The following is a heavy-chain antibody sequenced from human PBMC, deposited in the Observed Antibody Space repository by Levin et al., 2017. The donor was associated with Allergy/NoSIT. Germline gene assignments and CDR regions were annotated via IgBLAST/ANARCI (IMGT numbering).Heavy chain of an antibody. D-gene: IGHD3-10*01. Sequence: LRLSCAVSGGSISSPDYSWSWIRQPPGEGLEWIGYIHHSGSTYYKPSLKSRVTISVDMSKNQFSLKLTSVTAADTALYYCARVRGPEVDWYFDLWGRGTLVAVSS. CDR2: IHHSGST. J-gene: IGHJ2*01. V-gene: IGHV4-30-2*01. CDR1: GGSISSPDYS. CDR3: ARVRGPEVDWYFDL.